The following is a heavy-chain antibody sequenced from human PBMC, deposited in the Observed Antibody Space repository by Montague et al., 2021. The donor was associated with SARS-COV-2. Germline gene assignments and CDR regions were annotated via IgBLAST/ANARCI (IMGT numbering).Heavy chain of an antibody. CDR2: TYYRSKWYN. CDR1: GDSVSSNIAT. Sequence: CAISGDSVSSNIATWNWIRQSPSRGLEGLGRTYYRSKWYNDYAVSVKSRVIINPDTSNNRISLQLNSVTPEDTAVYYCARAYCGGDCYFYWYSDLWGRGTLVTVSS. V-gene: IGHV6-1*01. D-gene: IGHD2-21*02. CDR3: ARAYCGGDCYFYWYSDL. J-gene: IGHJ2*01.